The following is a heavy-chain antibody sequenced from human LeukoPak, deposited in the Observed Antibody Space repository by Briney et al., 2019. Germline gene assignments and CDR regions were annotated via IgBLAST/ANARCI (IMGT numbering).Heavy chain of an antibody. V-gene: IGHV1-2*02. J-gene: IGHJ3*02. CDR2: INPNSGGT. CDR3: ARPQREIRYFDWSDAFDI. D-gene: IGHD3-9*01. CDR1: GYTFIAYY. Sequence: ASVKVSCKASGYTFIAYYMHWVRQAPGQGLEWMGWINPNSGGTKYAEKFQGRVTLTRDKSISTAYMELNSLRSDDTAVYYCARPQREIRYFDWSDAFDIWGQGTMVTASS.